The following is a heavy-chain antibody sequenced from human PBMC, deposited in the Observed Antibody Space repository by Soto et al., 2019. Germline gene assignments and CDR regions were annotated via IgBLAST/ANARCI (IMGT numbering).Heavy chain of an antibody. CDR3: TTDLDFWSGYYLYYYYYGMDV. V-gene: IGHV3-15*01. Sequence: EVQLVESGGGLVKPGGSLRLSCAASGFTFSNAWMSWVRQAPGKGLEWVGRIKSKTDGGTTDYAAPVKGRFTISRDDSKNTLYLQMNSLKTEDTAVYYCTTDLDFWSGYYLYYYYYGMDVWGQGTTVTVSS. D-gene: IGHD3-3*01. J-gene: IGHJ6*02. CDR1: GFTFSNAW. CDR2: IKSKTDGGTT.